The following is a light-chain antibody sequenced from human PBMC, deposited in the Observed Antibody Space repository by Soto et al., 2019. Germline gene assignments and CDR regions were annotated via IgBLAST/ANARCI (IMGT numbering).Light chain of an antibody. CDR1: QSVSSD. Sequence: EIVLTQSPATLSLSPGERATFSCRASQSVSSDLVWYQQKPGQAPRLLIYDASNRATGIPARFSGSGSGTDFTLTISSLEPEDFAVYYCQQRSNWPRTFGQGTKVDIK. J-gene: IGKJ1*01. V-gene: IGKV3-11*01. CDR2: DAS. CDR3: QQRSNWPRT.